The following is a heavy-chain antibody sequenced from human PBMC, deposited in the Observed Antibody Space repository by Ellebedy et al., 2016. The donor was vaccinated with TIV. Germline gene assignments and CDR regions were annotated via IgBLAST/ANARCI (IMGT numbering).Heavy chain of an antibody. D-gene: IGHD6-19*01. Sequence: PGGSLRLSCAAAGFTFSSYEMNRVRQAPGKGLEWVSYISSGGRSINYADSVKGRFTLSRDNAKSSLYLQMNSLRAEDTAVYYCARVGRGAVAGRAFDYWGQGTLVTVSS. CDR3: ARVGRGAVAGRAFDY. V-gene: IGHV3-48*03. J-gene: IGHJ4*02. CDR1: GFTFSSYE. CDR2: ISSGGRSI.